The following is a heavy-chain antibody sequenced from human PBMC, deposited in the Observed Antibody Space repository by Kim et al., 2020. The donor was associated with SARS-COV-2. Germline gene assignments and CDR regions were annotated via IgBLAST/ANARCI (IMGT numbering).Heavy chain of an antibody. V-gene: IGHV5-51*01. CDR3: ARGSGVKIGFYYAIY. Sequence: GESLKISCKGSGYGFTSYWIGWVRQMSGKGLEWMGIIYPGDSDTTYSPSFQGQVTISADKSINTAYLQWSRLKASDTAMYYCARGSGVKIGFYYAIYWGQGTLVTVSS. D-gene: IGHD3-10*01. J-gene: IGHJ4*02. CDR2: IYPGDSDT. CDR1: GYGFTSYW.